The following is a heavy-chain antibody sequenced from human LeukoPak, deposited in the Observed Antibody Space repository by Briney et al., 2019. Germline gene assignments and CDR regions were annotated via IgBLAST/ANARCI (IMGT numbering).Heavy chain of an antibody. D-gene: IGHD2-2*01. J-gene: IGHJ4*02. CDR1: GYTFTGYY. CDR2: INPNSGGT. V-gene: IGHV1-2*02. Sequence: ASVKVSCKASGYTFTGYYMHWVRQAPGQGLEWMGWINPNSGGTNYAQKFQGRVTMTRDTSISTAYMELSRLRSDDTAVYYCARASGYCSSTSCYYFDYWGQGTLVTVSS. CDR3: ARASGYCSSTSCYYFDY.